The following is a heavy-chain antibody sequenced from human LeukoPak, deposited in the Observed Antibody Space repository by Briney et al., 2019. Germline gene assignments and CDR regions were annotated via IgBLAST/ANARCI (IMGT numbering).Heavy chain of an antibody. CDR1: GFTFSSYA. CDR2: ISYDGSNK. D-gene: IGHD2-15*01. J-gene: IGHJ4*02. Sequence: PGGSLRLSCAASGFTFSSYAMHWARQAPGKGLEWVAVISYDGSNKYYADSVKGRFTISRDNSKNTLYLQMNSLRAEDTAVYYCTTRSPARYCSDGACYSSADYWGQGTLVTVSS. CDR3: TTRSPARYCSDGACYSSADY. V-gene: IGHV3-30-3*01.